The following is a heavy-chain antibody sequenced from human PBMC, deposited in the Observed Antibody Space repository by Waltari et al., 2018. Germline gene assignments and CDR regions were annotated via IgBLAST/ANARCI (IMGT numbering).Heavy chain of an antibody. Sequence: QVQLVQSGAEVKKPGASVKVSCKASGYTFTSYAMHWVRQAPGQRLEWIGWINAGNGNTKYSQDVQGRVTITRDTSASTAYMELSSLRSEDMAVYYCARGSTALFDYWGQGTLVTVSS. D-gene: IGHD5-18*01. J-gene: IGHJ4*02. CDR1: GYTFTSYA. CDR2: INAGNGNT. CDR3: ARGSTALFDY. V-gene: IGHV1-3*03.